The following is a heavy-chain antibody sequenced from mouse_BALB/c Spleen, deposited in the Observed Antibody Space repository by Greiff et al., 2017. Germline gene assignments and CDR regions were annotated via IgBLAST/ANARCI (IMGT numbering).Heavy chain of an antibody. V-gene: IGHV3-6*02. CDR1: GYSITSGYY. D-gene: IGHD6-5*01. Sequence: VQLKESGPGLVKPSQSLSLTCSVTGYSITSGYYWNWIRQFPGNKLEWMGYISYDGSNNYNPSLKNRISITRDTSKNQFFLKLNSVTTEDTATYYCASPIYWGQGTTLTVSS. CDR2: ISYDGSN. J-gene: IGHJ2*01. CDR3: ASPIY.